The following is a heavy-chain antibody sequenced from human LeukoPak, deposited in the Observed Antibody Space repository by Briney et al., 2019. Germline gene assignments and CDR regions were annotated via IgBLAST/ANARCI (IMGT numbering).Heavy chain of an antibody. V-gene: IGHV3-21*04. D-gene: IGHD2-21*01. J-gene: IGHJ4*02. Sequence: GGSLRFSCAASGFTFSSYSMNWVRQAPGKGLEWVSSISSSSYYIYYADSVKGRFTISRDDAKNSLYLQMNSLRAEDAAVYFCAKAPVTSCRGAYCYPFDSWGQGTLVTVSS. CDR2: ISSSSYYI. CDR3: AKAPVTSCRGAYCYPFDS. CDR1: GFTFSSYS.